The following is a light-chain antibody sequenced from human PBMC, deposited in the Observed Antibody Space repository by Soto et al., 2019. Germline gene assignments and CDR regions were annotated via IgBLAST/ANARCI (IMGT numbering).Light chain of an antibody. CDR2: TTS. CDR3: QQANSFPLN. V-gene: IGKV1D-12*01. CDR1: QGINNW. Sequence: DIQMTQSPSSVSAYVGDRVTITCWACQGINNWLACYQQQPGKDPKLLIYTTSSLQSGVPSRFSGSGSGTDFTLTISSLQPEDFATYYCQQANSFPLNFGGGTKVEIK. J-gene: IGKJ4*01.